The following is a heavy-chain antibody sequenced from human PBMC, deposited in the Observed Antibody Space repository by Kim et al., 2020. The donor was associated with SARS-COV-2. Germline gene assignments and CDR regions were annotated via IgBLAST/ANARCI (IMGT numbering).Heavy chain of an antibody. Sequence: ASVKVSCKASGYTFTSYGISWVRQAPGQGLEWMGWISAYNGNTNYAQKLQGRVTMTTDTSTSTAYMELRSLRSDDTAVYYCARVVPLHFPLEDRLRYFDWWGQDYYYYMDVWGKGTTVTVSS. CDR2: ISAYNGNT. D-gene: IGHD3-9*01. CDR3: ARVVPLHFPLEDRLRYFDWWGQDYYYYMDV. V-gene: IGHV1-18*01. CDR1: GYTFTSYG. J-gene: IGHJ6*03.